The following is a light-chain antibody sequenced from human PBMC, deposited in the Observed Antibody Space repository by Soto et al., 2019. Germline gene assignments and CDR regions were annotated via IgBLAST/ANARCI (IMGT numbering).Light chain of an antibody. CDR2: SNN. CDR3: AAWDDSLNGPV. J-gene: IGLJ2*01. Sequence: QSVLTQPPSASGTPGQRVTISCSGSSSNIGSNTVNWYQQLPGTDHKLLIYSNNQRPSGVPDRFSVSKSGTSASLAISGLQSEDEADYFFAAWDDSLNGPVFGGGTKLTVL. V-gene: IGLV1-44*01. CDR1: SSNIGSNT.